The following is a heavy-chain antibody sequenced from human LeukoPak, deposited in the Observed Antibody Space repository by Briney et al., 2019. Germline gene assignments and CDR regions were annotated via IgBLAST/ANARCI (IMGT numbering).Heavy chain of an antibody. CDR1: GGSFSSYY. CDR2: INHSGST. D-gene: IGHD3-22*01. Sequence: KPSEALSLTCAVYGGSFSSYYWRWIRQPPGKGREWIGEINHSGSTTYNPPLKSRLTISGETSKNQFSLKLSSVTAEDTTVYYGARGIRDSISMIVVVIPRFDYWGQGTLVTVSS. J-gene: IGHJ4*02. V-gene: IGHV4-34*01. CDR3: ARGIRDSISMIVVVIPRFDY.